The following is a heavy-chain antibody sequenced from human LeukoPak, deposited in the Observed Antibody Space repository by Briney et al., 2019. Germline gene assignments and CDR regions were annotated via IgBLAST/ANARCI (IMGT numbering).Heavy chain of an antibody. D-gene: IGHD1-26*01. CDR2: ISSSGRTI. CDR1: GFTFSSYA. J-gene: IGHJ4*02. CDR3: ASYSGSYPHPGY. V-gene: IGHV3-48*03. Sequence: GGSLRLSCAASGFTFSSYAMSWVRQAPGKGLEWVSYISSSGRTIYYADSVKGRFTISRDNAKNSLYLQMNSLRVEDTAVYYCASYSGSYPHPGYWGQGTLVTVSS.